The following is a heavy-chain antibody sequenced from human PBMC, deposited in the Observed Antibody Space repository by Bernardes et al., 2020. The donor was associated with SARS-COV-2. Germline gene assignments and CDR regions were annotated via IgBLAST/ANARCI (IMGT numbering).Heavy chain of an antibody. V-gene: IGHV4-4*09. CDR2: IYRSGQT. CDR3: ARRRLTRITGEPSDFDY. CDR1: GGSISNYY. Sequence: SETLSLTCSVSGGSISNYYWGWIRQPPGRTLEWIGSIYRSGQTYYNPSLKSRVTISADKSISTAYLQWSSLKASDTAMYYCARRRLTRITGEPSDFDYWGQGTLVTVSS. D-gene: IGHD1-7*01. J-gene: IGHJ4*02.